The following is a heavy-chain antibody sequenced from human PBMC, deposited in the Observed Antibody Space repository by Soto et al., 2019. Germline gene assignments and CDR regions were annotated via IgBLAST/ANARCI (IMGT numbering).Heavy chain of an antibody. D-gene: IGHD6-13*01. CDR2: INAGNGNT. Sequence: GASVKVSCKASGYTFTSYTMHWVRQAPGQRLEWMGWINAGNGNTKYSQKFQSRLTITKDTSKNQVVLTMTNMDPVDTATYYCAHSRIIASSWNNYYYYGVDVWGQGITVTVS. CDR3: AHSRIIASSWNNYYYYGVDV. CDR1: GYTFTSYT. V-gene: IGHV1-3*01. J-gene: IGHJ6*02.